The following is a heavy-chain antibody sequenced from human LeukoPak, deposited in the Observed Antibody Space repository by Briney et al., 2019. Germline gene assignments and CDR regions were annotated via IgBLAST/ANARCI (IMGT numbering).Heavy chain of an antibody. CDR3: ASGPYGVVDY. J-gene: IGHJ4*02. CDR1: GFTFSGYW. D-gene: IGHD4-17*01. V-gene: IGHV3-7*01. CDR2: IKQDGSEK. Sequence: GGSLRLSCAPPGFTFSGYWRSGVRPAPGKGREWVANIKQDGSEKYYVDSVKGRFTISRDNAKNSLYLQMNSLRAEDTAVYYCASGPYGVVDYWGQGTLVTVSS.